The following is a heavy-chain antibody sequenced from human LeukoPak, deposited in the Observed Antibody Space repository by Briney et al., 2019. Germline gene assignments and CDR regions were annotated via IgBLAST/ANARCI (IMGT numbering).Heavy chain of an antibody. CDR3: ARGRTPEDY. CDR2: IYYSGST. Sequence: SETLSLTCTVPGGSISSYFWSWIRQPPGKGLEWIGYIYYSGSTNYNPSLKSRVTISVDTSKNQFSLKLSSVTAADTAVYYCARGRTPEDYWGQGTLVTVSS. CDR1: GGSISSYF. J-gene: IGHJ4*02. V-gene: IGHV4-59*01.